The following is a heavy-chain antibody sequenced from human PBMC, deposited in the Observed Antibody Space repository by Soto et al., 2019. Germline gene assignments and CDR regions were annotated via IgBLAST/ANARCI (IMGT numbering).Heavy chain of an antibody. D-gene: IGHD1-26*01. CDR2: INHSGST. V-gene: IGHV4-34*01. J-gene: IGHJ4*02. CDR1: GGSFSGYY. Sequence: SETLSLTCAVYGGSFSGYYWSWIRQPPGKGLEWIGEINHSGSTNYNPSLKSRVTISVDTSKNQFSLKLSSVTAADTAVYYCARDSRVGHDFDYWGQGTLVTVSS. CDR3: ARDSRVGHDFDY.